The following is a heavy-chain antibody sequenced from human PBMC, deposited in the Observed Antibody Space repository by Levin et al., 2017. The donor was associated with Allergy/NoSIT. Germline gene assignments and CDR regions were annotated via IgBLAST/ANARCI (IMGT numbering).Heavy chain of an antibody. D-gene: IGHD3-16*01. Sequence: SETLSLTCSVSGGSISGYHWTWIRQPPGKRLEWIGYIYYTGSTSYNPSLRSRVTISVDTSKNQLSLKLTAGTAADTAVYYCARNSYADYWGQGILVTVSS. V-gene: IGHV4-59*08. J-gene: IGHJ4*02. CDR1: GGSISGYH. CDR2: IYYTGST. CDR3: ARNSYADY.